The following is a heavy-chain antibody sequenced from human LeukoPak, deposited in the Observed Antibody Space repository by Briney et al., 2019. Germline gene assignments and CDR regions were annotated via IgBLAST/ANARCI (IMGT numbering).Heavy chain of an antibody. D-gene: IGHD3-9*01. CDR3: ARASSHDIGNWFDP. V-gene: IGHV3-23*01. J-gene: IGHJ5*02. CDR2: ISGSGGST. CDR1: GFTFSSYG. Sequence: GGTLRLSCAASGFTFSSYGMSWVRQAPGKGLEWVSAISGSGGSTYYADSVKGRFTISRDNAKNSLYLQMNSLRAEDTAVYYCARASSHDIGNWFDPWGQGTLVTVSS.